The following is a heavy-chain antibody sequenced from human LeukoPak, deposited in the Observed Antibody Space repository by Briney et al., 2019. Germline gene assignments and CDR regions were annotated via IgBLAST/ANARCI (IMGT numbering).Heavy chain of an antibody. Sequence: PSETLSLTCTVSGGSISSGDYYWSWIRQPPGKGLEWIGYIYHSGNTNYNPSLKSRVTISIDTSKKQFSLKMRSVTAADTAVYYCARLEMATSPNFGYWGQGTLVTVSS. CDR2: IYHSGNT. CDR1: GGSISSGDYY. V-gene: IGHV4-61*08. J-gene: IGHJ4*02. D-gene: IGHD5-24*01. CDR3: ARLEMATSPNFGY.